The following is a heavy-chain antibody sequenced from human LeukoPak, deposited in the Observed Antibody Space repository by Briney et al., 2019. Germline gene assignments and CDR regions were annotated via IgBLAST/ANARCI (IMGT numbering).Heavy chain of an antibody. CDR2: IIPIFGTA. Sequence: ASXKVSCKASGGTFISYAISWVRQAPGQGLEWMGRIIPIFGTANYAQKFQGRVTITTDESTSTAYMELSSLRSEDTAVYYCARGNNWFDPWGQGTLVTVSS. CDR1: GGTFISYA. CDR3: ARGNNWFDP. J-gene: IGHJ5*02. V-gene: IGHV1-69*05.